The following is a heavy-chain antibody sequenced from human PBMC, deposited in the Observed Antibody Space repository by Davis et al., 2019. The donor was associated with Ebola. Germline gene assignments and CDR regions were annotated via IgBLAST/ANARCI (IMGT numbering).Heavy chain of an antibody. V-gene: IGHV1-2*06. CDR1: GYTFTGYY. CDR3: ARDRRVLLWFGETTDDAFDI. Sequence: AASVKVSCKASGYTFTGYYMHWVRQAPGQGLEWMGRIQPHSGGTNYTQKFQGRVTMNRDTYISTADMELSRLRSDDTAVYYCARDRRVLLWFGETTDDAFDIWGQGTMVTVSS. D-gene: IGHD3-10*01. J-gene: IGHJ3*02. CDR2: IQPHSGGT.